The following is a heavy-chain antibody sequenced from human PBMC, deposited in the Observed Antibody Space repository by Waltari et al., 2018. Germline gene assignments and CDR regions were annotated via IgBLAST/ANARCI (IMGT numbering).Heavy chain of an antibody. J-gene: IGHJ6*02. CDR1: GGSISSYS. CDR2: IYYSGST. CDR3: AGVRFLGNYYYYYGMDV. V-gene: IGHV4-59*01. D-gene: IGHD3-3*01. Sequence: QVQLQESGPGLVKPSETLSLPCTVSGGSISSYSWSWIRQPPGKGLEWIGYIYYSGSTNYNPSLKSRVTISVDTSKNQFSLKLSSVTAADTAVYYCAGVRFLGNYYYYYGMDVWGQGTTVTVSS.